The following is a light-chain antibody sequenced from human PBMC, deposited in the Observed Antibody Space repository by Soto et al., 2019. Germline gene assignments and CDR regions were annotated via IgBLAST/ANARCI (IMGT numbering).Light chain of an antibody. V-gene: IGLV2-14*01. J-gene: IGLJ1*01. CDR1: ISDVGGYNY. CDR2: EVS. CDR3: RSYTRSSSGV. Sequence: QSALTLPASVSGSPGQSITISCTGTISDVGGYNYVSWYQQHPGKAPNLMIYEVSNRPPGVSNRFYGSTSGHPVSLTLSGPHAEDDGDYYCRSYTRSSSGVFGTGTKVTVL.